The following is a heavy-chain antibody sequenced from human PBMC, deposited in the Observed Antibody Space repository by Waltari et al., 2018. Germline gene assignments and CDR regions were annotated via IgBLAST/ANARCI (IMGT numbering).Heavy chain of an antibody. Sequence: QVQLQQWGAGLLNPSETLSLTCSVSGASFSAYYWCCVRHVPGKGLEWIGQVRHPGNTNYNPSLQSRVAISIDTTSKQFSLKVFSVTAADTGLYFCTRGGNYDFWSHSPFVDPWGQGTQVIVSS. CDR3: TRGGNYDFWSHSPFVDP. CDR1: GASFSAYY. CDR2: VRHPGNT. D-gene: IGHD3-3*01. J-gene: IGHJ5*02. V-gene: IGHV4-34*01.